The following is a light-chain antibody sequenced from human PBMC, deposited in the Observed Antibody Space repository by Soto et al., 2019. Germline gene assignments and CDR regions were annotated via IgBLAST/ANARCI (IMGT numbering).Light chain of an antibody. CDR3: MQGTHWPPT. CDR1: QSLVHSDGNTY. V-gene: IGKV2-30*02. J-gene: IGKJ1*01. CDR2: HVS. Sequence: DVVMTQSPLSLPVTLGQPASISCRSSQSLVHSDGNTYLNWFQQRPGQSPRRLISHVSDRDSGVPDRFSGSGSGTDFTLIISRVEAEDVGVYYCMQGTHWPPTFGQGTKVDSK.